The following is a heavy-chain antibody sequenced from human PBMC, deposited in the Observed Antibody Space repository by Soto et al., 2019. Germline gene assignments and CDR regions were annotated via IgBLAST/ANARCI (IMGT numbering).Heavy chain of an antibody. V-gene: IGHV1-2*04. Sequence: ASVKVSCKASGYTFTGYYMHWVRQAPGQGLEWMGWINPNSGGTNYAQKFQGWVTMTRDTSISTAYMELSRLRSDDTAVYYCARATLLSLGFFDYWGQGTLVTVSS. J-gene: IGHJ4*02. CDR1: GYTFTGYY. D-gene: IGHD3-16*02. CDR2: INPNSGGT. CDR3: ARATLLSLGFFDY.